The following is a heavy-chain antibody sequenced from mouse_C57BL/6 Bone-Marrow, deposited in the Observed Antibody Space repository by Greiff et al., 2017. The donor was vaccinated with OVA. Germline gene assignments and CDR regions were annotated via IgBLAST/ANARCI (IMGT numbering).Heavy chain of an antibody. V-gene: IGHV5-15*01. Sequence: DVMLVESGGGLVQPGGSLKLSCAASGFTFSDYGMAWVRQAPRKGPEWVAFISNLAYSIYYADTVTGRFTISRENAKNTLYLEMSSLRSEDTAMYYCARHPRYSFYYAMDYWGQGTSVTVSS. J-gene: IGHJ4*01. D-gene: IGHD2-12*01. CDR3: ARHPRYSFYYAMDY. CDR2: ISNLAYSI. CDR1: GFTFSDYG.